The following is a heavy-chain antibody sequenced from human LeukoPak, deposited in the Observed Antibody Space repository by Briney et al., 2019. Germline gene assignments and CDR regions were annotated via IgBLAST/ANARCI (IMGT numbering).Heavy chain of an antibody. CDR3: ARVVGYDSSGLCDY. D-gene: IGHD3-22*01. J-gene: IGHJ4*02. Sequence: PSETLSLTCAVYGGSFSGYYWSWIRQPPGKGLEWIGEINHSGSTNYNPSLKSRVTISVDTSKNQFSLKLSSVTAADTAVYYCARVVGYDSSGLCDYWGQGTLVTVSS. V-gene: IGHV4-34*01. CDR1: GGSFSGYY. CDR2: INHSGST.